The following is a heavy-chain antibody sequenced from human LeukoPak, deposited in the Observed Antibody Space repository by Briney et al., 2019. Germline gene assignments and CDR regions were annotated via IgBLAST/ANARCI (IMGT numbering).Heavy chain of an antibody. CDR3: ARDLWFGDPLEYCFDY. J-gene: IGHJ4*02. Sequence: GSLRLSCAASGFTFSSYGMHWVRQAPGKGLEWVAVIWYDGSNKYYADSVKGRFTISRDNSKNTLYLQMNSLRAEDTAVYYCARDLWFGDPLEYCFDYWGQGTLVTVSS. CDR2: IWYDGSNK. CDR1: GFTFSSYG. V-gene: IGHV3-33*01. D-gene: IGHD3-10*01.